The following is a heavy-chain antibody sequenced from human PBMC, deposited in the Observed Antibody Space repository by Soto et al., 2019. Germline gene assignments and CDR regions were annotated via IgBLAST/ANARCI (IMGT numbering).Heavy chain of an antibody. J-gene: IGHJ4*02. CDR1: GFTFSSYG. CDR3: AKTRFFTYGDYDWGFDY. D-gene: IGHD4-17*01. Sequence: GGSLRLSCAASGFTFSSYGMHWVRQAPGKGLEWVAVISYDGSNKYYADSVKGRFTISRDNSKNTLYLQMNSLRAEDMAVYYCAKTRFFTYGDYDWGFDYWGQGTLVTVSS. CDR2: ISYDGSNK. V-gene: IGHV3-30*18.